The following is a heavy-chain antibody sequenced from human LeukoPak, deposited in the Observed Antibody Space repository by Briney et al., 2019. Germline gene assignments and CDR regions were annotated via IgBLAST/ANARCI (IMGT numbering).Heavy chain of an antibody. CDR2: IYYSGST. CDR1: GGSISSHY. Sequence: SETLSLTCTVSGGSISSHYWSWIRQPPGTGLEWIGYIYYSGSTNYNPSLKGRVTISVDTSKNQFSLKMSSVTAADTAVYYCASHNYDFWSGYADYYYYMDVWGKGTTVTVSS. V-gene: IGHV4-59*11. J-gene: IGHJ6*03. D-gene: IGHD3-3*01. CDR3: ASHNYDFWSGYADYYYYMDV.